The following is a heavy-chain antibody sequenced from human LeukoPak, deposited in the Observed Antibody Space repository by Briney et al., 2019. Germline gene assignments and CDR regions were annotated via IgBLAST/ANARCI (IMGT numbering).Heavy chain of an antibody. Sequence: GGSLRLSCAASGLSFSSYGMTWVRQAPGKGLEWVSGISGSGGRTYYADSVKGRFTIFRDNSNNTLNLQMNSLRAEDTAVYYCAKGKDSSDTWDYFDYWGQGTLVTVSS. D-gene: IGHD6-19*01. J-gene: IGHJ4*02. CDR1: GLSFSSYG. CDR3: AKGKDSSDTWDYFDY. V-gene: IGHV3-23*01. CDR2: ISGSGGRT.